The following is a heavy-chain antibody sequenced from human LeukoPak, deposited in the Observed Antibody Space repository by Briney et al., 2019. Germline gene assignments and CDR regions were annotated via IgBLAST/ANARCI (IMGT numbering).Heavy chain of an antibody. J-gene: IGHJ4*02. D-gene: IGHD3-22*01. CDR2: INTDGSST. V-gene: IGHV3-74*01. CDR3: ARGDYYDSSGYYYFDY. CDR1: GFTFSSYW. Sequence: GGSLRLSCAASGFTFSSYWMHWVRQAPGKGLVWVSRINTDGSSTSYADSVKGRFTISRDNAKNTLYLQMNSLRAEDTGVYYCARGDYYDSSGYYYFDYWGQGTLVTVSS.